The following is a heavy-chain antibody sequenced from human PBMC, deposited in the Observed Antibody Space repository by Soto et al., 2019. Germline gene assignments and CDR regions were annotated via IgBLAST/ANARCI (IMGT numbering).Heavy chain of an antibody. CDR3: ARDRRYYDSSGYYNWFDS. V-gene: IGHV1-18*01. CDR2: ISAYNGNT. Sequence: ASVKVSCKASGYTFTSYGISWVRQAPGQGLEWMGWISAYNGNTNYAQKLQGRVTMTTDTSTSTAYMELRSLRSDDTAVYYCARDRRYYDSSGYYNWFDSWGQGTLVTVSS. D-gene: IGHD3-22*01. CDR1: GYTFTSYG. J-gene: IGHJ5*01.